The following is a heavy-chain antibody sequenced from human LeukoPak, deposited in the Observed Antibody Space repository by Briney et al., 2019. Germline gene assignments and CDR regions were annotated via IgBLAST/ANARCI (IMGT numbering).Heavy chain of an antibody. CDR3: AKAGSSGYYFDAFDI. Sequence: PGGSLRLSCAASGFTFDDYAMHWVRQAPGKGLEWVSGISWNSGSIGYADSVKGRFTISRDNAKNSLYLQMNSLRAEDMALYYCAKAGSSGYYFDAFDIRGQGTMVTVSS. V-gene: IGHV3-9*03. CDR1: GFTFDDYA. J-gene: IGHJ3*02. D-gene: IGHD3-22*01. CDR2: ISWNSGSI.